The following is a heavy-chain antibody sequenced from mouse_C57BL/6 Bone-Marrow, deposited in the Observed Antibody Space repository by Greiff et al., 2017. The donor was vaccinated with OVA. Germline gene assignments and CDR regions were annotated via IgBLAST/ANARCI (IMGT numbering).Heavy chain of an antibody. J-gene: IGHJ3*01. CDR1: GFTFSNYW. Sequence: DVKLVESGGGLVQPGGSMKLSCVASGFTFSNYWMNWVRQSPEKGLEWVAQIRLKSDNYATHYAESVKGRFTISRDDSKSSVYLQMNNLRAEDTGIYYCTGGRWLLRWFAYWGQGTLVTVSA. CDR2: IRLKSDNYAT. CDR3: TGGRWLLRWFAY. V-gene: IGHV6-3*01. D-gene: IGHD2-3*01.